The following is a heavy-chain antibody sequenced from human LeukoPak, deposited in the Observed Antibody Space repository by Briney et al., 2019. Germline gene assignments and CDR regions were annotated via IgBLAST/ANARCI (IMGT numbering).Heavy chain of an antibody. CDR1: GGLISSSSYY. J-gene: IGHJ4*02. Sequence: SETLSLTCTVSGGLISSSSYYWGWIRQPPEKGLEWIGSFYYSGSTYYHPSLKSRVTISVDTSKNQFSLNLSSVTAADTAVYYCARTAGVAVAGSRQYLDYWGQGTLVTVSS. CDR3: ARTAGVAVAGSRQYLDY. D-gene: IGHD6-19*01. CDR2: FYYSGST. V-gene: IGHV4-39*01.